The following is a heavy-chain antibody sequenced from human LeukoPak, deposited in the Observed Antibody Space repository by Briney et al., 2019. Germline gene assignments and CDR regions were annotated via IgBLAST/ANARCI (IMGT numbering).Heavy chain of an antibody. CDR2: MNPNSGNT. V-gene: IGHV1-8*01. D-gene: IGHD3-3*01. Sequence: GASVTVSCTASGYTFTSYDINWVRQATGQGLEWMGWMNPNSGNTGYAQKFQGRVTMTRDTSTSTVYMELSSLRSEDTAVYYCARVRFDFWSGYWTDYWGQGTLVTVSS. CDR1: GYTFTSYD. J-gene: IGHJ4*02. CDR3: ARVRFDFWSGYWTDY.